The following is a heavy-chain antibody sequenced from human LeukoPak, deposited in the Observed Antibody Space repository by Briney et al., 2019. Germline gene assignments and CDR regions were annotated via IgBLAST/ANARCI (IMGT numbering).Heavy chain of an antibody. CDR3: ARLYCSSTSCYNGYYGMDV. Sequence: SETLSLTCTVSGGSISSSSYYWGWIRQPPGKGLEWIGSIYYSGSTYYNPSLKSRVTISVDTSRNQFSLKLSSVTAADTAVYYCARLYCSSTSCYNGYYGMDVWGQGTTVTVSS. J-gene: IGHJ6*02. V-gene: IGHV4-39*01. D-gene: IGHD2-2*02. CDR2: IYYSGST. CDR1: GGSISSSSYY.